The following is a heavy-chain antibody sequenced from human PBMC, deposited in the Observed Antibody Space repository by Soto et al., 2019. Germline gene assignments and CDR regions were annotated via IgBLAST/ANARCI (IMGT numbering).Heavy chain of an antibody. CDR1: GFSVTAGGVG. Sequence: QITLKESGPTLVKPTQTLTLTCTCSGFSVTAGGVGVGWIRQTPGEAPQWLAIVYWDDDKRYSTSLKSRHTITKDHSRNQVVLTMTEMDPVDTATYYCTHSTRRVGGSGGNCYFFDSWGQGTLVSVSS. D-gene: IGHD2-15*01. CDR3: THSTRRVGGSGGNCYFFDS. V-gene: IGHV2-5*02. CDR2: VYWDDDK. J-gene: IGHJ4*02.